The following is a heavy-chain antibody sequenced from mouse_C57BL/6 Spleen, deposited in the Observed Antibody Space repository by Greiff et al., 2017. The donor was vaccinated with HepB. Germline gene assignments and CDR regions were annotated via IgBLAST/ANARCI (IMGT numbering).Heavy chain of an antibody. V-gene: IGHV5-4*01. J-gene: IGHJ1*03. CDR3: ARDDYHRYFDV. CDR1: GFTFSSYA. CDR2: ISDGGSYT. D-gene: IGHD2-4*01. Sequence: EVQLVESGGGLVKPGGSLKLSCAASGFTFSSYAMSWVRQTPEKRLEWVATISDGGSYTYYPDNVKGRFTISRDNAKNNLYLQMSHLKSEDTAMYYCARDDYHRYFDVWGTGTTVTVSS.